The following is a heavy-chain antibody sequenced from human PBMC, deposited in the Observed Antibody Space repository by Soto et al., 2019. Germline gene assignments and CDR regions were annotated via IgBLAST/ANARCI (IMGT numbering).Heavy chain of an antibody. CDR1: GGSVSSGSYY. CDR3: ARDTRYCSGGSCYYYYGMDV. D-gene: IGHD2-15*01. CDR2: IYYSGST. J-gene: IGHJ6*02. Sequence: SETPSLTCTFSGGSVSSGSYYLSWIRQPPGKGLEWIGYIYYSGSTNYNPSLKSRVTISVDTSKNQFSLKLSSVTAADTAVYYCARDTRYCSGGSCYYYYGMDVWGQGTTVTVSS. V-gene: IGHV4-61*01.